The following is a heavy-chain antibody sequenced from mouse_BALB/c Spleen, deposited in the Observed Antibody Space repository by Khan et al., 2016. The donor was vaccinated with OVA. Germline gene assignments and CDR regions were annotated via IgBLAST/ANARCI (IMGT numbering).Heavy chain of an antibody. J-gene: IGHJ2*01. CDR2: ISSGGST. V-gene: IGHV5-6-5*01. CDR3: AREGLLRLPYCFDY. D-gene: IGHD1-2*01. CDR1: GFTFSSYA. Sequence: EVELVESGGGLVKPGGSLKLSCAASGFTFSSYAMSWVRQTPEKRLEWVASISSGGSTYYPASVKGRFTISRDNARNILHLQMSSLSSKNTAMYYCAREGLLRLPYCFDYWGQGTTLTVSS.